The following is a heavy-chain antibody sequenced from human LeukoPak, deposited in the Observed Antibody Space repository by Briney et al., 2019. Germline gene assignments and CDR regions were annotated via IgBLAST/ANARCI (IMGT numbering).Heavy chain of an antibody. J-gene: IGHJ4*02. CDR2: ISTYNGNT. D-gene: IGHD4-17*01. V-gene: IGHV1-18*01. CDR1: GYSLVLYG. Sequence: ASVKVSCKASGYSLVLYGISWVRQAPGQAPEWMGWISTYNGNTKYAEKFQGRVTMTTDTPTSTAYMELRSLRSDDTAVYYCARDEDYGIFVNVDYWGQGTLVTVSS. CDR3: ARDEDYGIFVNVDY.